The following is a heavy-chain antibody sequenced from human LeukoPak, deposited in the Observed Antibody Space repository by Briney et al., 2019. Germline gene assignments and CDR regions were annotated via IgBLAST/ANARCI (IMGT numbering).Heavy chain of an antibody. CDR1: GFTVSTNH. Sequence: PGGSLRLSCAASGFTVSTNHMSWVRQAPGKGLEWVSVLYSGGSTYYADSVKGRFTISRDNSKNTLYLQMNSLRTEDTAVYYCARASSSSWWNFDYWGQGTLVTVSS. CDR2: LYSGGST. CDR3: ARASSSSWWNFDY. J-gene: IGHJ4*02. V-gene: IGHV3-66*01. D-gene: IGHD6-13*01.